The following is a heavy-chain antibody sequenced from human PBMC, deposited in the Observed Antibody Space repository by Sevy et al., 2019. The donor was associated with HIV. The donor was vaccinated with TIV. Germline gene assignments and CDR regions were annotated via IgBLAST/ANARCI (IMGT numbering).Heavy chain of an antibody. CDR1: GFTFSSYA. CDR3: AREAAAGPYYYYYYGMDV. Sequence: GGSLRLSCAASGFTFSSYAMHWVRQAPGKGLEWVAVISNDGSNKYYADSVKGRFTISRDNSKNTLYLQMNSLRAEDTAVYYCAREAAAGPYYYYYYGMDVWGQGTTVTVSS. CDR2: ISNDGSNK. J-gene: IGHJ6*02. D-gene: IGHD6-13*01. V-gene: IGHV3-30*04.